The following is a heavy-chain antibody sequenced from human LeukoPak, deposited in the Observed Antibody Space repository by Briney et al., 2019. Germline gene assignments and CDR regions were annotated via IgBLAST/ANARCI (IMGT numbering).Heavy chain of an antibody. CDR2: ISYDGSNE. J-gene: IGHJ4*02. CDR3: ARVSYYYGSGSYRPTAVYYFDY. D-gene: IGHD3-10*01. CDR1: GFTFSSYS. V-gene: IGHV3-30*04. Sequence: GGSLRLSCAASGFTFSSYSMRWVRQAPGKGLEWVAVISYDGSNEYYADSVKGRFTISRDNAKNTLYLQMNSLRAEDTAVYYCARVSYYYGSGSYRPTAVYYFDYWGQGTLVTVSS.